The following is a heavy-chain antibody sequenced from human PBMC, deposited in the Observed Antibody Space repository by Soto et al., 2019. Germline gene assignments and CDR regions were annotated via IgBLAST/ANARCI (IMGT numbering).Heavy chain of an antibody. CDR1: GFTFSNYG. CDR3: VRDACTNGVCYIVDY. CDR2: ISSDGSTK. Sequence: PGGSLRLSCAASGFTFSNYGMHWVRQAPGKELEWVAVISSDGSTKDYVDSVKGRFTFSRDNSQNTVYLQMNSLRVEDTAVYYCVRDACTNGVCYIVDYWGQGTLVTVSS. V-gene: IGHV3-30*12. J-gene: IGHJ4*02. D-gene: IGHD2-8*01.